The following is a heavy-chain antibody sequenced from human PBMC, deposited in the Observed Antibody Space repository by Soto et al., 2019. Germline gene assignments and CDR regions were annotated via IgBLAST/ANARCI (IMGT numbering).Heavy chain of an antibody. Sequence: SETLSLTCTVSGGSISSSSYYWGWIRQPPGKGLEWIGSIYYSGSTYYNPSLKSRVTISVDTSKNQFSLKLSSVTAADTAVYYCASRQEARVRAAAGTGEVDYWGQGTLVTVSS. CDR3: ASRQEARVRAAAGTGEVDY. V-gene: IGHV4-39*07. D-gene: IGHD6-13*01. CDR2: IYYSGST. CDR1: GGSISSSSYY. J-gene: IGHJ4*02.